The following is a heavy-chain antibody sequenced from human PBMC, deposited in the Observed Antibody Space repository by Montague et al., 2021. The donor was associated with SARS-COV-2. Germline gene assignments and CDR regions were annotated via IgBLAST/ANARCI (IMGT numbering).Heavy chain of an antibody. J-gene: IGHJ5*02. CDR2: IYWDDDK. D-gene: IGHD4-17*01. CDR3: ARYGDYGSWFDP. V-gene: IGHV2-5*02. Sequence: PALVKPTQTLTLTCTFSGFSLNTSGEGVGWVRQPPGKALEWLAFIYWDDDKRYSPSLKSRSTISKDTTKNEVVLTVASMDPVDTATYYCARYGDYGSWFDPWGQGTLVTVSS. CDR1: GFSLNTSGEG.